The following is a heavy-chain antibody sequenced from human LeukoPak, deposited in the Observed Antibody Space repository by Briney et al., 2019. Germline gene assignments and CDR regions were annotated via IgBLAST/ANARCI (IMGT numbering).Heavy chain of an antibody. D-gene: IGHD2-2*02. CDR3: ARESCSSTSCYTDWFDL. CDR1: GGTFSSYA. V-gene: IGHV1-69*05. J-gene: IGHJ5*02. CDR2: IIPIFGTA. Sequence: ASVKVSCKASGGTFSSYAISWVRQAPGQGLEWMGGIIPIFGTANYAQKFQGRVTITTDESTSTAYMELSSLRSEDTAVYYCARESCSSTSCYTDWFDLWGQGTRVTVSS.